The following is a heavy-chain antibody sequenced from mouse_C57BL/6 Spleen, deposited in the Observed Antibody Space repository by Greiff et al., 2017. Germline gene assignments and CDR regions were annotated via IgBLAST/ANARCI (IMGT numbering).Heavy chain of an antibody. V-gene: IGHV1-26*01. Sequence: EVQLQQSGPELVKPGASVKISCKASGYTFTDYYMNWVKQSHGKSLEWIGDINPNNGGTSYNQKFKGKATLTVDKSSSTAYMELRSLTSEDSTVYYCARDLPEAYWGQGTLVTVSA. CDR2: INPNNGGT. CDR3: ARDLPEAY. CDR1: GYTFTDYY. J-gene: IGHJ3*01. D-gene: IGHD5-1*01.